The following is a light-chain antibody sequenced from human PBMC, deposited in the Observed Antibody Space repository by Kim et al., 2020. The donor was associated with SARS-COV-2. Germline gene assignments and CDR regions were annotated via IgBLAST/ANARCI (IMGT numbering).Light chain of an antibody. CDR2: KAS. CDR3: QEYISWT. Sequence: LSGSVGYRVTITCRASQSISSWLAWYQQKPGKAPNVLIYKASSLEGGVPSRFGGSGAGTEFTLTISSLQPDDFATYYCQEYISWTFGQGTKVDIK. CDR1: QSISSW. V-gene: IGKV1-5*03. J-gene: IGKJ1*01.